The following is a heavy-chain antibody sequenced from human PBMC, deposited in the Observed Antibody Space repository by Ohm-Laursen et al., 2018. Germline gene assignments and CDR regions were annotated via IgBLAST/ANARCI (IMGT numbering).Heavy chain of an antibody. V-gene: IGHV3-21*04. CDR1: GFTFSSFS. CDR3: AKDIRYQLLYMDY. CDR2: ISSSSSYI. Sequence: SLRLSCAASGFTFSSFSMNWVRQAPGKGLEWVSSISSSSSYIYYADSVKGRFTISRDNAKNSLYLQMNSLRAEDTALYYCAKDIRYQLLYMDYWGQGTLVTVSS. J-gene: IGHJ4*02. D-gene: IGHD2-2*02.